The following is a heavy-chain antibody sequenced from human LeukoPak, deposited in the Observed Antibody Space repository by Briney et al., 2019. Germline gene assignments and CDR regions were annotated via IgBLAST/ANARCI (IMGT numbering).Heavy chain of an antibody. D-gene: IGHD6-19*01. CDR1: GFTFSSYW. V-gene: IGHV3-7*03. CDR2: IKGDGSEK. CDR3: ARGIGQWQKSYYYYYYMDV. J-gene: IGHJ6*03. Sequence: GGSLRLSCAASGFTFSSYWMSWVRQAPGKGLEWVANIKGDGSEKYYVDSVKGRFTISRDNAKNSLYLQMNSLRAEDTALYYCARGIGQWQKSYYYYYYMDVWGKGTTVTVSS.